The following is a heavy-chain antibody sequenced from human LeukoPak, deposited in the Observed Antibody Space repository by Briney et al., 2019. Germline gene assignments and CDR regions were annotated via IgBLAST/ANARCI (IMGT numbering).Heavy chain of an antibody. CDR2: LSGSGTAT. Sequence: GGSLRLSCEASPFTFSRFAMSWIRQAPGTGLEWVSTLSGSGTATYYADSVKGRFTTSRDNSKDTLYLQMDNLRADDTAVYYCAKHLGSHSFLFYYMDVWGTGTSVIVSS. CDR1: PFTFSRFA. D-gene: IGHD2-21*01. J-gene: IGHJ6*03. CDR3: AKHLGSHSFLFYYMDV. V-gene: IGHV3-23*01.